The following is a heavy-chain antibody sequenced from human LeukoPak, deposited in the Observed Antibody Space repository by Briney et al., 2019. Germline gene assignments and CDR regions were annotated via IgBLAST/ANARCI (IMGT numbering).Heavy chain of an antibody. D-gene: IGHD4-17*01. CDR1: GYTFTSHG. J-gene: IGHJ3*02. CDR2: ISAYNGNT. V-gene: IGHV1-18*01. Sequence: ASVKVSCKASGYTFTSHGINWVRQAPGQGLEWMAWISAYNGNTEYAQKFQGRVIMTIDTSTSTAYMELRSLRSEDTAVYYCARELLDYGDPLGAFDIWGQGTMVTVSS. CDR3: ARELLDYGDPLGAFDI.